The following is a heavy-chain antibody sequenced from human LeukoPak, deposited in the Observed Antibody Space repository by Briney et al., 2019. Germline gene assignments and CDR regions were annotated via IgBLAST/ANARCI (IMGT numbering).Heavy chain of an antibody. CDR3: ATSPSVTHTRDP. J-gene: IGHJ5*02. D-gene: IGHD5/OR15-5a*01. V-gene: IGHV1-2*02. CDR2: INPHSGAT. CDR1: GYGFSYVY. Sequence: ASVKVSCKACGYGFSYVYFNWVRQAPGQGLEWMGWINPHSGATNYAQRFQGRVSMDASIDTAYMELSRLTSDDTAVYYCATSPSVTHTRDPWGQGTLVTVSS.